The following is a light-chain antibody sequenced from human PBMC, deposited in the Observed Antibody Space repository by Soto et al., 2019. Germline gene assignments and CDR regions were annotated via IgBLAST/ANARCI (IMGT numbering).Light chain of an antibody. J-gene: IGLJ2*01. CDR3: QSYDSSLSGSNVV. Sequence: QTVVTQPPSVSGAPGQRVTISCTGSSSNIGAGYDVHWYQQLPGTAPKLLIYGNNNRPSGVPDRFSGSKSGTSASLAITGLQAEDEADYYCQSYDSSLSGSNVVFGGGTKLTVL. V-gene: IGLV1-40*01. CDR1: SSNIGAGYD. CDR2: GNN.